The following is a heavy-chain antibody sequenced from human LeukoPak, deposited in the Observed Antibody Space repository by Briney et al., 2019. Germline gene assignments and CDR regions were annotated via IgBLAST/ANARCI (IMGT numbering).Heavy chain of an antibody. J-gene: IGHJ6*03. CDR1: GFTFSSYS. Sequence: PGGSLRLSCAASGFTFSSYSMNWVRQAPGKGLEWVSSISSRSSYIYYADSVKGRFAISRDNAKNSLYLQMNSLRTEDMALYYCAKDSGPGGYYYYMDVWGKGTTVTVSS. V-gene: IGHV3-21*04. CDR3: AKDSGPGGYYYYMDV. CDR2: ISSRSSYI.